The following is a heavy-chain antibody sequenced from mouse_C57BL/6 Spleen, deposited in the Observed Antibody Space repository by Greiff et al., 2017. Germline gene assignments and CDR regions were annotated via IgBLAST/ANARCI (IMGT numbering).Heavy chain of an antibody. V-gene: IGHV5-12*01. D-gene: IGHD3-3*01. Sequence: EVKVVESGGGLVQPGGSLKLSCAASGFTFSDYYMYWVRQTPEKRLEWVAYISNGGGSTYYPDTVKGRFTISRDNAKNTLYLQMSRLKSEDTAMYYCARQGLHYYAMDYWGQGTSVTVSS. CDR3: ARQGLHYYAMDY. CDR2: ISNGGGST. CDR1: GFTFSDYY. J-gene: IGHJ4*01.